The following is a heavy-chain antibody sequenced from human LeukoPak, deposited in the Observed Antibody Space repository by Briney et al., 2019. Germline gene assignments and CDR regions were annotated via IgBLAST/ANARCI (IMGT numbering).Heavy chain of an antibody. Sequence: GESLTISCKGSGYSFTSYWIGWVRQMPGKGLEWMGIIYPGDSDTRYSPSFQGQVTISADKSISTAYQQWSSLKASDTAMYYCARWRNYYDSSGYKGAFDYWGQGTLVTVSS. D-gene: IGHD3-22*01. CDR1: GYSFTSYW. J-gene: IGHJ4*02. V-gene: IGHV5-51*01. CDR3: ARWRNYYDSSGYKGAFDY. CDR2: IYPGDSDT.